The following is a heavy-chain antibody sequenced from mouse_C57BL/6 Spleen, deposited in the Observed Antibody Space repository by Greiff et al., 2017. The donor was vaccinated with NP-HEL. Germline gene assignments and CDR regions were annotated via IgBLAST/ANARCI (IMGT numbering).Heavy chain of an antibody. V-gene: IGHV1-18*01. CDR2: INPNNGGT. D-gene: IGHD1-1*01. J-gene: IGHJ2*01. Sequence: VQLKQSGPELVKPGASVKIPCKASGYTFTDYNMDWVKQSHGKSLEWIGDINPNNGGTIYNQKFKGKATLTVDKSSSTAYMELRSLTSEDTAVYYCARGGGGSSPYYFDYWGQGTTLTVSS. CDR1: GYTFTDYN. CDR3: ARGGGGSSPYYFDY.